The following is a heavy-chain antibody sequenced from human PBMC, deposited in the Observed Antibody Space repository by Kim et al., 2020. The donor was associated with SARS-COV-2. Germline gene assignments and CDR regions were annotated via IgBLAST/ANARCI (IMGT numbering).Heavy chain of an antibody. CDR3: ARSYDY. CDR2: EGSRT. V-gene: IGHV3-74*01. Sequence: EGSRTPYADSVKGRFTIPRDNAKNTLYLQMSSLRDEDTAVYYCARSYDYWGQGTLVAVSS. J-gene: IGHJ4*02.